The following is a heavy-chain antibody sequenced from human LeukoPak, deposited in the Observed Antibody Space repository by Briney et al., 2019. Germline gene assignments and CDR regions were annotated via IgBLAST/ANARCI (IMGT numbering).Heavy chain of an antibody. CDR1: GFTLSDYE. J-gene: IGHJ4*02. V-gene: IGHV3-48*03. D-gene: IGHD2-15*01. Sequence: GGSLRLSCAASGFTLSDYEMNWIRQAPGKGLEWVEYISSSGRSTYYADSVKGRFTISRDNTKNSLCLQMDSLRAEDTAVYYCARDPDCSGGRCSERGLDYWGQGTLVTVSS. CDR3: ARDPDCSGGRCSERGLDY. CDR2: ISSSGRST.